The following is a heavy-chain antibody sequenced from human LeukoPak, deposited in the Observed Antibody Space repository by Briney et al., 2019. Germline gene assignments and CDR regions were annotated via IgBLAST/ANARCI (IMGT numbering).Heavy chain of an antibody. CDR3: ARVSSSSWVGDY. J-gene: IGHJ4*02. V-gene: IGHV1-2*02. CDR1: GYTFTSYD. Sequence: GASVKVSCKASGYTFTSYDINWVRQAPGQGLEWMGWINPNSGGTNYAQKFQGRVTMTRDTSISTAYMELSRLRSDDTAVYYCARVSSSSWVGDYWGQGTLVTVSS. CDR2: INPNSGGT. D-gene: IGHD6-13*01.